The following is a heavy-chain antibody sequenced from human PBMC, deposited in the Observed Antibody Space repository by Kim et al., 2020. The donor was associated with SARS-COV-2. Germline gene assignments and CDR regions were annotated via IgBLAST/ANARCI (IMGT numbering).Heavy chain of an antibody. J-gene: IGHJ6*02. CDR2: IIPIFGTA. CDR1: GGTFSSYA. Sequence: SVKVSCKASGGTFSSYAISWVRQAPGQGLEWMGGIIPIFGTANYAQKFQGRVTITADESTSTAYMELSSLRSEDTAVYYCARRGGYSGYDHYYYYGMDVWGQGTTVTVSS. D-gene: IGHD5-12*01. CDR3: ARRGGYSGYDHYYYYGMDV. V-gene: IGHV1-69*13.